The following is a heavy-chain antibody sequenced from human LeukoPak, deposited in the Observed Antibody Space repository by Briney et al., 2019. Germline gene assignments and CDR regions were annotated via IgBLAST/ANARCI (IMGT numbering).Heavy chain of an antibody. CDR2: VNLQGST. CDR1: GGSITSTNY. Sequence: SGTLSLTCGVSGGSITSTNYWTWVRQPPGKGLEWIGEVNLQGSTNYNPSLMGRVAISVDTSENHISLQLTSVTAADTAVYYCAREGGPYRPLDYSGQGALVTVSS. V-gene: IGHV4-4*02. J-gene: IGHJ4*02. CDR3: AREGGPYRPLDY.